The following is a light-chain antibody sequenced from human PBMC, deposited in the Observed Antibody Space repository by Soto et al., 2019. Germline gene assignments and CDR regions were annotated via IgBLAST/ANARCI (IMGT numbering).Light chain of an antibody. J-gene: IGKJ1*01. CDR2: GAS. CDR3: QQYNNGPLA. CDR1: QSVSSN. Sequence: EIVMTQSPATLSVSPGERATLSCRASQSVSSNLAWYQQKPGQAPRLLIYGASTRATGIPARFSGSGSGTEFTLTISSLQSEDFAVYYCQQYNNGPLAFGQGTKVEIK. V-gene: IGKV3-15*01.